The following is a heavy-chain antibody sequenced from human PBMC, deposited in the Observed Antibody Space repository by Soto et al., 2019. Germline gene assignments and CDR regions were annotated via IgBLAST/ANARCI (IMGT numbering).Heavy chain of an antibody. V-gene: IGHV3-33*01. CDR3: ARPYSGSSYDY. J-gene: IGHJ4*02. Sequence: QVQLVESGGGVVQPGRSLRLSCAASGFTFSSYGMHWVRQAPGKGLEWVAVIWYDGSNKYYADSVKGRFTISRDNSKNTLYLQMNSLRAEDMAVYYCARPYSGSSYDYWGQGTLVTVSS. D-gene: IGHD1-26*01. CDR1: GFTFSSYG. CDR2: IWYDGSNK.